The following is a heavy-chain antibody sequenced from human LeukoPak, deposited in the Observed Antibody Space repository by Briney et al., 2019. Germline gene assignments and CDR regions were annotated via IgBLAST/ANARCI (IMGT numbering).Heavy chain of an antibody. Sequence: SETLSLTCTVSGGSISSGGYYRSWIRQPPGKGLEWIGYIYHSGSTYYNPSLKSRVTISVDRSKNQFSLKLSSVTAADTAVYYCARDEEGATFYWGQGTLVTVSS. CDR1: GGSISSGGYY. J-gene: IGHJ4*02. CDR3: ARDEEGATFY. D-gene: IGHD1-26*01. CDR2: IYHSGST. V-gene: IGHV4-30-2*01.